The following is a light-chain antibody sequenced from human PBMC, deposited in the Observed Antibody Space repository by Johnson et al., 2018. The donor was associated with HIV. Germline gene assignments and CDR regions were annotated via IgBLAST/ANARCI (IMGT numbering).Light chain of an antibody. J-gene: IGLJ1*01. CDR2: DNN. Sequence: QSVLTQPPSVSAAPGQKVTISCSGSSYNNGNNYVSWYQQLPGTAPKLLIYDNNKRPSGIPDRFSGSKSGTSATLGITGLQTGDAADYFCGTWDSSLRGVFGTGTKVTVL. CDR1: SYNNGNNY. CDR3: GTWDSSLRGV. V-gene: IGLV1-51*01.